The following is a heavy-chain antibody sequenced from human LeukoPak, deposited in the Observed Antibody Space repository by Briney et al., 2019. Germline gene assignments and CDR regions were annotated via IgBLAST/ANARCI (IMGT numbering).Heavy chain of an antibody. J-gene: IGHJ3*02. Sequence: GGSLRLSCAASGFTFSSYAMSWVRQAPGKGLEWVSAISGSGGSTYYADSVKGRFTISRDNSKKSLYLQMNSLRAEDTDVYYCAKDREWELLYDAFDIWGQETMVTVSS. CDR3: AKDREWELLYDAFDI. V-gene: IGHV3-23*01. CDR2: ISGSGGST. D-gene: IGHD1-26*01. CDR1: GFTFSSYA.